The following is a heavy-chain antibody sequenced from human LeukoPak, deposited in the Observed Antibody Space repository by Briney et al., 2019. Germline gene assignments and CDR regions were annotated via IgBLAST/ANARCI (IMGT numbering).Heavy chain of an antibody. CDR1: GYFISSGYY. J-gene: IGHJ4*02. CDR3: ARGLMDRSGCIDY. CDR2: IYYSGST. Sequence: SETLSLTCAVSGYFISSGYYWGWIRQPPGKGLEWIGSIYYSGSTYYNPSLKSRVTISVDTSKNQFSLKLNSVTAADTAVYYCARGLMDRSGCIDYWGQGTLVTVSS. D-gene: IGHD6-19*01. V-gene: IGHV4-38-2*01.